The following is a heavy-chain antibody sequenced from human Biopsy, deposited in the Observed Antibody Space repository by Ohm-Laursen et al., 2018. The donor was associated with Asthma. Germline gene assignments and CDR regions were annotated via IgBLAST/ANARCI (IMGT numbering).Heavy chain of an antibody. CDR2: VSSDGHNI. D-gene: IGHD4-17*01. CDR3: ARQSGQGYGDGSAFDI. V-gene: IGHV3-30*03. Sequence: SLRLSCAASGFVFSQCGMHWVRQGPGKGLEWVALVSSDGHNIYYEDSVKGRFTISRDNSRNRLYLQINRLTVEDSAVYFCARQSGQGYGDGSAFDIWGQGTKVAVSS. J-gene: IGHJ3*02. CDR1: GFVFSQCG.